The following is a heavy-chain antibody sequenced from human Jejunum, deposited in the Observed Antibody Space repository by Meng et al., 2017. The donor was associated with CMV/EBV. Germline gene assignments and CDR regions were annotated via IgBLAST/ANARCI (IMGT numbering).Heavy chain of an antibody. D-gene: IGHD3-10*01. CDR1: FILSAHN. V-gene: IGHV3-11*04. CDR3: ARGGGRYGSGTPPFDY. Sequence: FILSAHNLTLLPQAPGKGLEGFSYIRTPVNYIYSPDSVKGRFPISRDNAKNSLFLQMNNLGAEDTGVYYCARGGGRYGSGTPPFDYWGQGALVTVSS. J-gene: IGHJ4*02. CDR2: IRTPVNYI.